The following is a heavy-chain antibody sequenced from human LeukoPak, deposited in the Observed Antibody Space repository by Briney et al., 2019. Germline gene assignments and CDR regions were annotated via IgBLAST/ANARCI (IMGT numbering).Heavy chain of an antibody. CDR3: ARVTRYGNSYGYVFDY. Sequence: PSETLSLTCTVSGGSISSYYWSWIRQPPGKGLEWIGYIHYSGSTNYNPSLKSRVTISVDTSKNQFSLKLSSVTAADTAVYYCARVTRYGNSYGYVFDYWGQGTLVTVSS. D-gene: IGHD5-18*01. V-gene: IGHV4-59*01. J-gene: IGHJ4*02. CDR2: IHYSGST. CDR1: GGSISSYY.